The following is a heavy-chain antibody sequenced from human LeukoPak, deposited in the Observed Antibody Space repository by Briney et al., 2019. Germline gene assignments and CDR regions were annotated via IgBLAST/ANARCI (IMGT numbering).Heavy chain of an antibody. CDR1: GYSISSGYH. CDR2: IYYSGST. CDR3: ARDTRIAVYDY. J-gene: IGHJ4*02. D-gene: IGHD6-19*01. V-gene: IGHV4-38-2*02. Sequence: NTSETLSLTCTVSGYSISSGYHWGWIRQPPGKGLEWIGYIYYSGSTNYNPSLKSRVTISVDTSKNQFSLKLSSVTAADTAVYYCARDTRIAVYDYWGQGTLVTVSS.